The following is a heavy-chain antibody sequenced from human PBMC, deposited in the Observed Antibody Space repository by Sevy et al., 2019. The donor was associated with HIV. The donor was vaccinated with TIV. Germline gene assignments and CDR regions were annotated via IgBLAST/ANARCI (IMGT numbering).Heavy chain of an antibody. Sequence: GGSLRLSCAASGFTFSSYSMNWVRQAPGKGLEWVSYISSSSSTIYYADSVKGRLTISRDNAKNSLYLQMNSLRDEDTAVYYCARVNPSGSLRVVITGGFDPWGQGTLVTVSS. CDR1: GFTFSSYS. D-gene: IGHD3-10*01. CDR2: ISSSSSTI. CDR3: ARVNPSGSLRVVITGGFDP. V-gene: IGHV3-48*02. J-gene: IGHJ5*02.